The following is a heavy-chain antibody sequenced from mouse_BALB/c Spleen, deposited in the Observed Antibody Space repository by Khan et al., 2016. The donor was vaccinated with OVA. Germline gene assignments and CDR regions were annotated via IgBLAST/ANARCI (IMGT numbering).Heavy chain of an antibody. Sequence: VQLLETGPGLVQPSQSLSITCTVSGFSLTTYGVHWVRQSPGKGLEWLGVLWSGGSTDYDAAFISRLSISKDNSKSQVFFKMNSLQANDTAIYYCARNRGWYFDYWGQGTTLTVSS. CDR2: LWSGGST. J-gene: IGHJ2*01. CDR1: GFSLTTYG. V-gene: IGHV2-2*02. D-gene: IGHD1-1*02. CDR3: ARNRGWYFDY.